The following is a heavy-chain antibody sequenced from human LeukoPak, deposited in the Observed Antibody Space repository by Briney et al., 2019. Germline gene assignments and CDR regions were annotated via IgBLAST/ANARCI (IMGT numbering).Heavy chain of an antibody. CDR2: ISGSGGST. D-gene: IGHD2-15*01. V-gene: IGHV3-23*01. J-gene: IGHJ3*02. CDR1: GFTFSSYG. CDR3: AKDKCSGGSCYSAFDI. Sequence: GTLRLSCAASGFTFSSYGMSWVRQAPGKGLEWVSAISGSGGSTYYADSVKGRFTISRDNSKNTLYLQMNSLRAEDTAVYYCAKDKCSGGSCYSAFDIWGQGTMVTVSS.